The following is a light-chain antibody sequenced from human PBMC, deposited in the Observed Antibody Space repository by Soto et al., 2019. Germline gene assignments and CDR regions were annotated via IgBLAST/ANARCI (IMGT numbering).Light chain of an antibody. CDR3: ISYTSDDVRYV. Sequence: QSVLTQPPSASGSPGQSVTISCTGTSNDIGVYDFVSWYQQHPGKAPKVIVSEVSHRPSGISNRFSGSKSGNTASLTISGLQSEDEADYYCISYTSDDVRYVFGTGTKVTVL. CDR2: EVS. V-gene: IGLV2-14*01. J-gene: IGLJ1*01. CDR1: SNDIGVYDF.